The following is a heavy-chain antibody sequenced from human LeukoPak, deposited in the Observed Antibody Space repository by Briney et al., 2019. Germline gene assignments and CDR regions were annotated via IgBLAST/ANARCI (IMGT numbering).Heavy chain of an antibody. CDR2: IYYSGST. J-gene: IGHJ5*02. D-gene: IGHD2-15*01. Sequence: SETLSLTCTVSGGSISSGDYYWSWIRQPPGKGLEWIGYIYYSGSTYYNPSLKSRVTISVDTSKNQFSLKLSSVTAADTAVYYCARAGRDIVLGWFDPWGQGTLVTVSS. CDR1: GGSISSGDYY. V-gene: IGHV4-30-4*02. CDR3: ARAGRDIVLGWFDP.